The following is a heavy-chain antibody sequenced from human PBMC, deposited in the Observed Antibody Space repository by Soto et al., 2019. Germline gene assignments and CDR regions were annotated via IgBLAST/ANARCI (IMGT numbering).Heavy chain of an antibody. J-gene: IGHJ6*02. V-gene: IGHV1-69*13. CDR2: IIPIFGTA. CDR1: GGTFSGYA. Sequence: ASVKVSCKASGGTFSGYAISWVRQAPGQGLEWMGGIIPIFGTANYAQKFQGRVTITADESTSTAYMELSSLRSEDTAVYYCARSADYYYGMDVWGQGTTVTVSS. CDR3: ARSADYYYGMDV.